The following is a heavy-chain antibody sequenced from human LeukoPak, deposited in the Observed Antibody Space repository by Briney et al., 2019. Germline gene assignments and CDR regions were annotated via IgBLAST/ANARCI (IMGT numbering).Heavy chain of an antibody. CDR1: GFAFNSYA. J-gene: IGHJ5*02. CDR2: ISIRGDYT. Sequence: GGSLRLSCVASGFAFNSYAMSWVRQAPGWGLEWVSGISIRGDYTYYADSVKGRFTISRDKSYNTLYLQMNSLKAEDTAVYYCVRAAPRDCSSTSCTLFDTWGQGALVTVSS. CDR3: VRAAPRDCSSTSCTLFDT. D-gene: IGHD2-2*01. V-gene: IGHV3-23*01.